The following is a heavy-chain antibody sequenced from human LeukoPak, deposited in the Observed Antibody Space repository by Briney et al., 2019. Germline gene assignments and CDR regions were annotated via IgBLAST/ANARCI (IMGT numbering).Heavy chain of an antibody. Sequence: SETLSLTCTVSVGCISIYYWSWIRQPPGQRLELIRYIYYSGSTNYNPSLKSRVTISVDTSKNQFSLKLSSVTAADTVVFFFKQKTAYDILTGYYSNWFDPWGQGTLVTVSS. J-gene: IGHJ5*02. CDR3: KQKTAYDILTGYYSNWFDP. CDR1: VGCISIYY. CDR2: IYYSGST. V-gene: IGHV4-59*01. D-gene: IGHD3-9*01.